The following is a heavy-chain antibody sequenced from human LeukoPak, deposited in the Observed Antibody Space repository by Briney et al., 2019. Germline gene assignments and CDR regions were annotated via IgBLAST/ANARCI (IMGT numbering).Heavy chain of an antibody. Sequence: TGGSLRLSCAASGFTFSSYEMNWVRQAPGKGLEWVSYISSSGSTIYYADSVKGRFTISRDNAKNSLYLQMNSLRAEDTAVYYCARVLSSGWYYFDYWGQGTLVTVSS. J-gene: IGHJ4*02. CDR3: ARVLSSGWYYFDY. CDR1: GFTFSSYE. V-gene: IGHV3-48*03. CDR2: ISSSGSTI. D-gene: IGHD6-19*01.